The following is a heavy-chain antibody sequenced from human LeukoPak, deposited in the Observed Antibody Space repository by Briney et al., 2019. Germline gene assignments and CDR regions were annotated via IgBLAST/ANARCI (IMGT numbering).Heavy chain of an antibody. V-gene: IGHV4-59*01. CDR3: ARLTTDAFDI. D-gene: IGHD4-17*01. CDR2: IYYRGST. CDR1: GGSISSYY. Sequence: SETLSLTCTVSGGSISSYYWSWIRQPPGKGLEWIGYIYYRGSTNYNPSLKSRVTISVDTSKNQFSLKLSSVTATDTAVYYCARLTTDAFDIWGQGTMVTVSS. J-gene: IGHJ3*02.